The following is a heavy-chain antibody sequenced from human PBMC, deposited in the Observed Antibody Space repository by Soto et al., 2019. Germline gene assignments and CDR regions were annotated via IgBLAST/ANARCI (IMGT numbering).Heavy chain of an antibody. CDR1: GYTFTSYD. CDR3: ARLRGSYAGDDY. J-gene: IGHJ4*02. CDR2: MNPNSGNT. Sequence: QVQLVQSGAEVKKPGASVKVSCKASGYTFTSYDINWVRQATGQGLEWMGWMNPNSGNTGYAQKFQGRVTMTRKTSISTAYMERSSLRSEDTAVYYCARLRGSYAGDDYWGQGTLVTVSS. D-gene: IGHD3-16*01. V-gene: IGHV1-8*01.